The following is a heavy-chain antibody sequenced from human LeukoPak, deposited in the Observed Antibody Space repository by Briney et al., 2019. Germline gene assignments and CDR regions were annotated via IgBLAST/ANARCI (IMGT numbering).Heavy chain of an antibody. J-gene: IGHJ4*02. D-gene: IGHD2-15*01. CDR1: GFTFSSYS. V-gene: IGHV3-48*02. Sequence: GGSLRPSCAASGFTFSSYSMNWVRQAPGKGLEWLSYISSSSTTIYYADSVKGRFTISRDNAKNSLYLQMNSLRDEDTAVYYCARRYCSGGSCYLDYWGQGTLVTVSS. CDR2: ISSSSTTI. CDR3: ARRYCSGGSCYLDY.